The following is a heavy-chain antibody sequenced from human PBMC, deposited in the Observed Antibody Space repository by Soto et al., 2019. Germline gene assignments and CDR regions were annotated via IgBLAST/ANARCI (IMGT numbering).Heavy chain of an antibody. J-gene: IGHJ4*02. CDR1: GLTFSSYG. D-gene: IGHD5-18*01. V-gene: IGHV3-30*18. CDR2: ISYDGSNK. CDR3: AKDISLEGYSYGSYFDY. Sequence: GGSLRLSCAASGLTFSSYGMHWVRQAPGKGLEWVAVISYDGSNKYYADSVKGRFTISRDNSKNTLYLQMNSLRAEDTAVYYCAKDISLEGYSYGSYFDYWGQGTLVTVSS.